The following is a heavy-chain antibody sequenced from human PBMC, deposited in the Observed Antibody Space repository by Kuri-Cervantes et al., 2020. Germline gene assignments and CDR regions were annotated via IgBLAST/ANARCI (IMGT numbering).Heavy chain of an antibody. CDR1: GFTFSSYG. J-gene: IGHJ5*02. V-gene: IGHV3-33*03. Sequence: GESLKISCAASGFTFSSYGVHWVRQAPGKGLERVAVIWYDGSNKYYADSVKGRFTISRDNAKNSLYLQMNSLRAEDTALYYCAKDIGTQQTQGWFDPWGQGTLVTVSS. CDR3: AKDIGTQQTQGWFDP. CDR2: IWYDGSNK. D-gene: IGHD1-26*01.